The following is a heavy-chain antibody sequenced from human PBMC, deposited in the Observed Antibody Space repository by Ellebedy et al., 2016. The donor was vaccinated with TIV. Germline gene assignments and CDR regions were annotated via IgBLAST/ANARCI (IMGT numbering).Heavy chain of an antibody. Sequence: SETLSLTCTVSGGSIRGDDYYWSWIRQPPGKGLEWIASIYHSGSTYYNPSLKSRLTISIDTSRSQFSPKLTSLTATDTAVYYCARGGYSGQDSADGFDIWGQGTMVTVSS. CDR3: ARGGYSGQDSADGFDI. D-gene: IGHD5-12*01. J-gene: IGHJ3*02. V-gene: IGHV4-30-4*01. CDR2: IYHSGST. CDR1: GGSIRGDDYY.